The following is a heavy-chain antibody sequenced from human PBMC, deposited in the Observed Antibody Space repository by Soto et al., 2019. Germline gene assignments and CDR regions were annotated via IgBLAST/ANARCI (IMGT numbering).Heavy chain of an antibody. Sequence: GGSLRLSCAASGFTFSNYAMSWVRQAPGKGLEWVSAMSRSGGNTYYADSIKGRFTISRDNSKNTLFLQMSSLRAEDTAVYYCANDYGDFEFIDYWGQGTLVTVSS. CDR3: ANDYGDFEFIDY. D-gene: IGHD4-17*01. V-gene: IGHV3-23*01. CDR1: GFTFSNYA. CDR2: MSRSGGNT. J-gene: IGHJ4*02.